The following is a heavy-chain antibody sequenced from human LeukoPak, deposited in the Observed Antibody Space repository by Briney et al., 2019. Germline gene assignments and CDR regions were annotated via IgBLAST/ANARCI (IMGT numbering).Heavy chain of an antibody. V-gene: IGHV3-73*01. Sequence: GGSLSLSCAASGFTFSGSAMHWVRQASGKGLEWVGRIRSKANSYATAYAASVKGRFTISRDDSKNTAYLQMNSLKTEDTAVYYCTSRGIVGAINFDYWGQGTLVTVSS. CDR3: TSRGIVGAINFDY. CDR2: IRSKANSYAT. CDR1: GFTFSGSA. J-gene: IGHJ4*02. D-gene: IGHD1-26*01.